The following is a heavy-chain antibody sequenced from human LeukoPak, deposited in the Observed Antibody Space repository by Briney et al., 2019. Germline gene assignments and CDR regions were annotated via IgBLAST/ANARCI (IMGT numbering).Heavy chain of an antibody. V-gene: IGHV4-59*01. D-gene: IGHD4-23*01. CDR2: IYYSGST. CDR3: ARGGTAVIAPYAFDI. CDR1: GGSISSYY. J-gene: IGHJ3*02. Sequence: SQTLSLTCTVSGGSISSYYWSWIRQPPGTGLEWIGYIYYSGSTNCNPSVKSRVVMSVDTSKKQFSMKLSSLTAADTAVYYCARGGTAVIAPYAFDIWGQGTMVTVSS.